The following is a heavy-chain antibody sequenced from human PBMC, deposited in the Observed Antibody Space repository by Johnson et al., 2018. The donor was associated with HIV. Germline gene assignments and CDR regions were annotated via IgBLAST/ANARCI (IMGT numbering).Heavy chain of an antibody. CDR1: GFTFDDYG. J-gene: IGHJ3*02. CDR2: ITWNGDSS. CDR3: ARSRGFGGPGSPGAFDI. V-gene: IGHV3-20*04. D-gene: IGHD3-10*01. Sequence: VQLVESGGGVVQPGGSLRLSCAASGFTFDDYGMSWVRQAPGKGLEWVSGITWNGDSSGYADSVKGRFAISRANARASLYLQINSLTAEDTALYYCARSRGFGGPGSPGAFDIWGQGTRVTVSS.